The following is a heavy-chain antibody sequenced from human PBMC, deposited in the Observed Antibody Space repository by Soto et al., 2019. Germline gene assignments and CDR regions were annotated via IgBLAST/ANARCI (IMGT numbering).Heavy chain of an antibody. D-gene: IGHD2-21*02. Sequence: PSETLSLTCTVSGFSISGYYLSWIRQPPGKGLEWIGYMYNTGSTVYNPSFKSRVPISVDPSKSQLSLRLNSVTAADTAVYYCARDLWGYCGTDCYPLDGPGQGTTVTVSS. J-gene: IGHJ6*02. V-gene: IGHV4-59*01. CDR1: GFSISGYY. CDR2: MYNTGST. CDR3: ARDLWGYCGTDCYPLDG.